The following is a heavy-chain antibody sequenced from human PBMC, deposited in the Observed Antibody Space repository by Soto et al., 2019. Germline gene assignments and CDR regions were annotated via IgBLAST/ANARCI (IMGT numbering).Heavy chain of an antibody. Sequence: LRLSCAASGFTFSSYGMHWVRQAPGKGLEWVAVISYDGSNKYYADSVKGRFTISRDNSKNTLYLQMNSLRGEDTAVYYCAKDLVAAKRDYYYYGMDVWGRGTTVTVSS. CDR1: GFTFSSYG. CDR3: AKDLVAAKRDYYYYGMDV. CDR2: ISYDGSNK. D-gene: IGHD2-15*01. V-gene: IGHV3-30*18. J-gene: IGHJ6*02.